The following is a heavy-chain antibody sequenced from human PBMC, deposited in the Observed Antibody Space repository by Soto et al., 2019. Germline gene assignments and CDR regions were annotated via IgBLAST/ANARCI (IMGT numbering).Heavy chain of an antibody. CDR1: GGSFSGYY. CDR2: INHSGST. V-gene: IGHV4-34*01. J-gene: IGHJ4*02. Sequence: SETLSLTCAVYGGSFSGYYWSWIRQPPGKGLEWIGEINHSGSTNYNPSLKSRVTISVDTSKNQFSLKLSSVTAADTAVYYRARYSVLRFRDYFDYWGQGTLVTVSS. D-gene: IGHD3-3*01. CDR3: ARYSVLRFRDYFDY.